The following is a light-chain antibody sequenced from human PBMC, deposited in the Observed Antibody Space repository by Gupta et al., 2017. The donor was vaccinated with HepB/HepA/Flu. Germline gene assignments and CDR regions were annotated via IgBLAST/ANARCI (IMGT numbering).Light chain of an antibody. CDR3: QQRSNWPPRCS. Sequence: EIVLTQSPATLSLSPRERATLSCRASQSVSSYLAWYQQKPGQAPRLLIYDASNRATGIPARFSGSGSGTDVTLTISSLEPEDFAVYYCQQRSNWPPRCSFGQGTKLEIK. V-gene: IGKV3-11*01. CDR1: QSVSSY. J-gene: IGKJ2*04. CDR2: DAS.